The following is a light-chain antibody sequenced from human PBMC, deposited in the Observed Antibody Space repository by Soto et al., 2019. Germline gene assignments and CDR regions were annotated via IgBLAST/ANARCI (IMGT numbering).Light chain of an antibody. CDR3: QQSYSTTIT. CDR1: QSISSY. V-gene: IGKV1-39*01. CDR2: AAS. J-gene: IGKJ5*01. Sequence: DIQMTQSPSSLSASVGDGVTITCRASQSISSYLNWYHQKPGKAPKLLIYAASSLQSGVPSRFSGSGSGTDCTLTISSLQPEDVATYYCQQSYSTTITFGQGTRLEIK.